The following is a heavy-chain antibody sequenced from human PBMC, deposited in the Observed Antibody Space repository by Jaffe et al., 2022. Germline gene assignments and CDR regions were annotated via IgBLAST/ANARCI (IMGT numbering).Heavy chain of an antibody. Sequence: QVQLQESGPGLVKPSETLSLTCAVSGYSISSGYYWGWIRQPPGKGLECIGSIHHSGSTDYNPSLKSRVTISVDTSKNQFSLKLSSVTAADTAVYYCARQSGTRVFAIWGQGTMVTVSS. J-gene: IGHJ3*02. CDR2: IHHSGST. CDR3: ARQSGTRVFAI. CDR1: GYSISSGYY. V-gene: IGHV4-38-2*01.